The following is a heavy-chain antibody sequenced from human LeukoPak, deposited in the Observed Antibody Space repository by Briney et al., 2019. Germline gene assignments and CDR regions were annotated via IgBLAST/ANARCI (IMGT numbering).Heavy chain of an antibody. D-gene: IGHD2-15*01. CDR2: INFDGSST. V-gene: IGHV3-74*01. CDR1: GFTFNKYW. Sequence: GGSLRLSCAASGFTFNKYWMQWVRQAPGKGLVWVSHINFDGSSTTYADSVKGRFTIPRDNAKNTLYLEMTSLRAEDTAVYYCARADIFDFWGQGTLVTVSS. J-gene: IGHJ4*02. CDR3: ARADIFDF.